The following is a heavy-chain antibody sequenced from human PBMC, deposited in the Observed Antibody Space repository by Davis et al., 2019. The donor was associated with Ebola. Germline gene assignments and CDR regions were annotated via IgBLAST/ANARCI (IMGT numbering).Heavy chain of an antibody. CDR3: ARTGVFGVVMPLD. V-gene: IGHV3-73*01. D-gene: IGHD3-3*01. CDR1: GFTFSGSA. J-gene: IGHJ4*02. Sequence: GGSLRLSCAASGFTFSGSAMHWVRQASGKGLEWVGRIRSKANSYATAYAASVKGRFTISRDDSKNTAYLQMNSLRAEDTAVYYCARTGVFGVVMPLDGGQGTLVTVSS. CDR2: IRSKANSYAT.